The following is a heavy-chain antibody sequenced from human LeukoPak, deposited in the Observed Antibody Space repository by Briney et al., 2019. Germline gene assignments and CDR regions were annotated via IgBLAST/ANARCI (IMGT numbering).Heavy chain of an antibody. CDR3: ARGRVATDPPYYSDY. V-gene: IGHV3-66*01. D-gene: IGHD5-12*01. J-gene: IGHJ4*02. Sequence: PGGSLRLSCAASGFTVSSNYMSWVRQAPGKGLEWVSVIYSGGSTYYADSVKGRFTISRDNSKNTLYLQMNSLRAEDTAVYYCARGRVATDPPYYSDYWGQGTLVTVSS. CDR2: IYSGGST. CDR1: GFTVSSNY.